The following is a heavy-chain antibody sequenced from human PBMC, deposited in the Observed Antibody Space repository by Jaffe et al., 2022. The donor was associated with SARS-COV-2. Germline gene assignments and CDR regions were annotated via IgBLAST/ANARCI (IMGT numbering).Heavy chain of an antibody. V-gene: IGHV3-23*01. CDR1: GFTFSAYG. J-gene: IGHJ4*02. CDR2: ITGSDDKT. Sequence: EVQLLESGGGLVKPGGSLRLSCVTSGFTFSAYGMSWVRQAPGKGLEWVSQITGSDDKTYYADSVKGRFTISRDNSKNTLFLQMNSLRAEDTAVYYCAKDMRRIAIIVPLETYFDYWGQGTLVAVSS. D-gene: IGHD3-22*01. CDR3: AKDMRRIAIIVPLETYFDY.